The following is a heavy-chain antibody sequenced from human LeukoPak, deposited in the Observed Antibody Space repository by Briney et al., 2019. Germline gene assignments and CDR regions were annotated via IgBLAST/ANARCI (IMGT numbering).Heavy chain of an antibody. CDR1: GFTFSSYS. D-gene: IGHD4-17*01. J-gene: IGHJ4*02. Sequence: QPGGSLRLSCAASGFTFSSYSMNWVRQAPGKGLEWVSYISSSSSTIYYADSVKGRFTISRDNAKNSLYLQMNSLRAEDTAVYYCARNDDYGDLTFDYWGQGTLVTVSS. V-gene: IGHV3-48*01. CDR3: ARNDDYGDLTFDY. CDR2: ISSSSSTI.